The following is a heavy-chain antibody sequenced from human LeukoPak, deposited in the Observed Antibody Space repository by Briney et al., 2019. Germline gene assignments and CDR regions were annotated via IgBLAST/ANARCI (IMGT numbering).Heavy chain of an antibody. J-gene: IGHJ4*02. CDR2: IESDASNT. Sequence: PGGSLRLSCAASGFTFSSYWMHWVRQAPGKGLVWVARIESDASNTRYADSVKGRFTISRDNANKTLYLQMNSLRAEDTAVYYCTRDGSGSRISFDYWGQGTLVTVSS. D-gene: IGHD1-26*01. CDR1: GFTFSSYW. CDR3: TRDGSGSRISFDY. V-gene: IGHV3-74*01.